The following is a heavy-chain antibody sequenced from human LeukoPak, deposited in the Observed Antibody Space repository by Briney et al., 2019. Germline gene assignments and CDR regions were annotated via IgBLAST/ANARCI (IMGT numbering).Heavy chain of an antibody. D-gene: IGHD3-22*01. Sequence: PGGTLRLSCAASGFTFSSYGMSWVRQAPGKGLEWVSSSSNSGRYIYYADSVKGRFTISRDNAKNSLYLQMNSLRAEDTAVYYCARAGVNYDSSGYFPDDAFDIWGQGTMVTVSS. CDR3: ARAGVNYDSSGYFPDDAFDI. CDR2: SSNSGRYI. CDR1: GFTFSSYG. V-gene: IGHV3-21*01. J-gene: IGHJ3*02.